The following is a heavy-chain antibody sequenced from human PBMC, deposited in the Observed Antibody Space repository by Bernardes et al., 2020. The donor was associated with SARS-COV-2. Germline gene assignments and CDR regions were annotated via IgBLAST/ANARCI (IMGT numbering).Heavy chain of an antibody. CDR2: IYHSGST. V-gene: IGHV4-4*02. CDR1: GGSISSSNW. D-gene: IGHD1-26*01. Sequence: SETLSLTCAVSGGSISSSNWWSWVRQLPGKGLEWIGEIYHSGSTNYNPSPESRVTISLDKSKNHLFLNLTSVTAASTAVYYSARRKWEFPDYNWGPGTLVTL. CDR3: ARRKWEFPDYN. J-gene: IGHJ4*02.